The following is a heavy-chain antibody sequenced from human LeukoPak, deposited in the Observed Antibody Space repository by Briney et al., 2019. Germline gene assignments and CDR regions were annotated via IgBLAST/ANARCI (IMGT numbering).Heavy chain of an antibody. J-gene: IGHJ4*02. Sequence: SQTLSLTCTVSGGSISSGDYYWSWIRQPPGKGLEWIGYIYYSGSTYYNPSLKSRVTISVDTSKNQFSLKLSSVTAADTAVYYCAREGDGGISAHYLDYWGQGTLVTVSS. V-gene: IGHV4-30-4*08. CDR2: IYYSGST. CDR3: AREGDGGISAHYLDY. D-gene: IGHD3-16*02. CDR1: GGSISSGDYY.